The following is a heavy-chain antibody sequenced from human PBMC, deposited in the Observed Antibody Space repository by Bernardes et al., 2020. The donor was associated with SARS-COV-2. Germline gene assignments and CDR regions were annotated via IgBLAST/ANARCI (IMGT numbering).Heavy chain of an antibody. CDR2: ICYDVSNK. J-gene: IGHJ4*02. D-gene: IGHD3-22*01. V-gene: IGHV3-33*01. CDR3: ARGKYYDSSGYYYFDY. Sequence: SCAASGFTFSSYGMHWVRQAPGKGLEWVAVICYDVSNKYYADSVKGRFTISRDNSKNTLYLQMNSLRAEDTAVYYCARGKYYDSSGYYYFDYWGQGTLVTVSS. CDR1: GFTFSSYG.